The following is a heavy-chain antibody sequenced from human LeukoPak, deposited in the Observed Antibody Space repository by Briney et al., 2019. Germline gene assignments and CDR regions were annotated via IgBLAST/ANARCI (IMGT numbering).Heavy chain of an antibody. Sequence: AGGSLRLSCAASGFTFSTYSMNWVRQAPGKGLEWVSSISSSSGFVTYADSVKGRFTISRDNSKNTLYLQMNSLRAEDTAVYYCAKGDSSGYYANFDYWGQGTLVTVSS. CDR2: ISSSSGFV. CDR1: GFTFSTYS. J-gene: IGHJ4*02. V-gene: IGHV3-21*04. CDR3: AKGDSSGYYANFDY. D-gene: IGHD3-22*01.